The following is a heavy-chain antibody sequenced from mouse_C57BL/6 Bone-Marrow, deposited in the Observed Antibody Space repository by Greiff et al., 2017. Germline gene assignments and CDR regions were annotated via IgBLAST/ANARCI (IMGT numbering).Heavy chain of an antibody. CDR2: IYPGSGST. CDR1: GYTFTSYW. Sequence: VQLQQPGAELVKPGASVKMSCKASGYTFTSYWITWVKQRPGQGLEWIGDIYPGSGSTNYNEKFKSKATLTVDTSSSTAYMQLSSLTSEDAAVYYCARSGSSYDWFAYWGQGTLVTVSA. D-gene: IGHD1-1*01. CDR3: ARSGSSYDWFAY. V-gene: IGHV1-55*01. J-gene: IGHJ3*01.